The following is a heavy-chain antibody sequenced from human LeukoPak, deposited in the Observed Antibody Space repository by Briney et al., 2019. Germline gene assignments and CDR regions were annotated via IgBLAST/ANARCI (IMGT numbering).Heavy chain of an antibody. V-gene: IGHV3-9*01. D-gene: IGHD3-10*01. J-gene: IGHJ4*02. CDR2: ISWNSGSI. Sequence: PGGSLRLSCAASGFTFDDYAMHWFRQAPGRGLDWVSGISWNSGSIGYAASVKGRFTISRDNAKNSLYLQMNSLRAEDTALYYCAKVSGGGYGSGSYLDYWGQGTLVTVSS. CDR3: AKVSGGGYGSGSYLDY. CDR1: GFTFDDYA.